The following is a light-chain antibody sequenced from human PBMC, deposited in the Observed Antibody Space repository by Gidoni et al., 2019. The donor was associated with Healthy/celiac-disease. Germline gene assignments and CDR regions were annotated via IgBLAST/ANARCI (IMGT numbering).Light chain of an antibody. CDR3: QQYNNWPPLT. J-gene: IGKJ4*01. V-gene: IGKV3-15*01. Sequence: ELVMTQSPATLSVSPGERATLSCRASQSVSSNLAWYQQKPGQAPSLLIYGASTRATGIPARFSGSGSGKEFTLTISSLQSEDFAVYYCQQYNNWPPLTFGGGTKVEIK. CDR1: QSVSSN. CDR2: GAS.